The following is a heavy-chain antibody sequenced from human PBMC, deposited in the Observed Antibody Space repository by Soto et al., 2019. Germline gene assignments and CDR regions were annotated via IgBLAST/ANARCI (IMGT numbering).Heavy chain of an antibody. Sequence: EVQLVESGGGLVQPGGSLRLSCAASGFTVSSNYMSWVRQAPGKGLEWVSVIYSGGSTYYADSVKGRFTISRDNSKNTLYLQMNSLRAEDTAVYYCARDPDYDILTGYYTDWGQGTLVTVSS. D-gene: IGHD3-9*01. CDR3: ARDPDYDILTGYYTD. CDR2: IYSGGST. CDR1: GFTVSSNY. V-gene: IGHV3-66*01. J-gene: IGHJ4*02.